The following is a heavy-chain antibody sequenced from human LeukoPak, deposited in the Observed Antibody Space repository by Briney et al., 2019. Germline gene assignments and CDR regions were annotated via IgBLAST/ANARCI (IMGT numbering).Heavy chain of an antibody. CDR2: INPSGGST. J-gene: IGHJ4*02. Sequence: ASLKVSCKASRYTFTSYYMHCVPQAPGQGLEWMGIINPSGGSTSYAQKFQGRVIMTRDTSTSTVYMELSSLRSEDTAVYYCARDSFYDSRGYDYDYWGQGTLVTVSS. CDR1: RYTFTSYY. D-gene: IGHD3-22*01. V-gene: IGHV1-46*01. CDR3: ARDSFYDSRGYDYDY.